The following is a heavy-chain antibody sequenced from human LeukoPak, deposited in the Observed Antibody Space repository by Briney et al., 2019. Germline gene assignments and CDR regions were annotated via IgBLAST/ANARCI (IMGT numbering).Heavy chain of an antibody. D-gene: IGHD5-24*01. J-gene: IGHJ4*02. CDR3: AKGGGWLYYFDY. V-gene: IGHV3-23*01. Sequence: GGSLRLSCAASGFTFRGFAMHWVRQVPGKGLEWVSAMSASGDATYYADSVKGRFAVSRDNSKNTLYLQMNSLRGEDTAVYYCAKGGGWLYYFDYWGQGTLVTVSS. CDR1: GFTFRGFA. CDR2: MSASGDAT.